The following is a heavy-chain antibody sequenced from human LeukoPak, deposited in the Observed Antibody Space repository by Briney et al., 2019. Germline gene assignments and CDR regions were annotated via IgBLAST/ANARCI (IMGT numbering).Heavy chain of an antibody. J-gene: IGHJ6*02. Sequence: ASVKVSCKASGYTFTGYYMHWVRQAPGQGLGWMGWINPNSGGTNYAQKFQGRVTMTRDTSISTAYMELSRLRSDDTAVYYCARSTVVTHSPYYYYGMDVWGQGTTVTVSS. CDR2: INPNSGGT. CDR3: ARSTVVTHSPYYYYGMDV. V-gene: IGHV1-2*02. CDR1: GYTFTGYY. D-gene: IGHD4-23*01.